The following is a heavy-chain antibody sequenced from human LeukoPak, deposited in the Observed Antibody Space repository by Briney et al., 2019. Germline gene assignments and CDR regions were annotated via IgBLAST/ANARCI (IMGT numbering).Heavy chain of an antibody. CDR2: INHSGST. D-gene: IGHD3-22*01. Sequence: SETLSLTCAVYGGSFSSYYWSWIRQPPGKGLEWIGEINHSGSTNYNPSLKSRVTISVDTSKNQFSLKLSSVTAADTAVYYCARCHYDSSGTLDYWGQGTLVTVSS. V-gene: IGHV4-34*01. J-gene: IGHJ4*02. CDR1: GGSFSSYY. CDR3: ARCHYDSSGTLDY.